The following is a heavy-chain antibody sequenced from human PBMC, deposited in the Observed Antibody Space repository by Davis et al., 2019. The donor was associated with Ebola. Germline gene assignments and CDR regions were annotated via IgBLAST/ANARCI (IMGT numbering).Heavy chain of an antibody. V-gene: IGHV1-3*01. CDR3: ARASYSSGYWNYYYYGMDV. CDR2: INPGNGNT. J-gene: IGHJ6*02. CDR1: GYTFTSYA. Sequence: ASVTVSCKASGYTFTSYAIHWVRQAPGQRLEWMGWINPGNGNTKFSQRFQGRVTITRDTSASTAYMELSSLRSEDTAVYYCARASYSSGYWNYYYYGMDVWGQGTTVTVSS. D-gene: IGHD3-22*01.